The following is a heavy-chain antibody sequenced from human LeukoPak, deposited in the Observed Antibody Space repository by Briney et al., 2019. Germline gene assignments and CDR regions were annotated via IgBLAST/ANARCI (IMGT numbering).Heavy chain of an antibody. J-gene: IGHJ3*02. CDR2: ISSSSSYI. Sequence: GGSLRLSCAASGFTFSSYSMTWVRQAPGKGPEWVSSISSSSSYIYYADSVKGRFTISRDNAKNSLYLQMNSLRAEDTAVYYCARDQQGGYYDSSGLHAFDIWGQGTMVTVSS. CDR1: GFTFSSYS. CDR3: ARDQQGGYYDSSGLHAFDI. V-gene: IGHV3-21*01. D-gene: IGHD3-22*01.